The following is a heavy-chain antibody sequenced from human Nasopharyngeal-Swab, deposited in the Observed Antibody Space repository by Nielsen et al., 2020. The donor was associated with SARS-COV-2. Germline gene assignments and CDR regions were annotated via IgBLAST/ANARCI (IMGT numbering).Heavy chain of an antibody. D-gene: IGHD6-13*01. CDR3: AFRWWRSSWYGDY. V-gene: IGHV1-24*01. J-gene: IGHJ4*02. Sequence: ASVKVSCKVSRYTLTELSMHWVRQAPGKGLEWMGGFDPEDGETIYAQKFQGRVTMTEDTSTDTAYMELSSLRSEDTAVYYCAFRWWRSSWYGDYWGQGTLVTVSS. CDR1: RYTLTELS. CDR2: FDPEDGET.